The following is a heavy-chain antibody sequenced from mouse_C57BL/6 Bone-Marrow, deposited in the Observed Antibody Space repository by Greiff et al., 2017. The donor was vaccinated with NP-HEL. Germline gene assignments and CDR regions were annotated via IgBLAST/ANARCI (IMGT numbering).Heavy chain of an antibody. J-gene: IGHJ2*01. V-gene: IGHV5-12*01. Sequence: VQLKESGGGLVQPGGSLKLSCAASGFTFSDYYMYWVRQTPEKRLEWVAYISNGGGSTYYPDTVKGRFTISRDNAKNTLYLQMSRLKSEDTAMYYCARQGFISYFDYWGQGTTLTVSS. CDR1: GFTFSDYY. CDR2: ISNGGGST. CDR3: ARQGFISYFDY. D-gene: IGHD1-1*01.